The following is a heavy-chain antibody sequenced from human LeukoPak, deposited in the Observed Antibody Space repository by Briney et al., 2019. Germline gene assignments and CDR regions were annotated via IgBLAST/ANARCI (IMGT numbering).Heavy chain of an antibody. Sequence: GGSLRLSCAASGFTSSTDGMHWVRQAPGKGLEWVAFIRYDGSIEYYADSVKGRFTISRDNSKNTLYLQMNSLRVEDTAVYYCAKVTGGVATGPFDYWGQGTLVTVSS. D-gene: IGHD3-3*01. CDR2: IRYDGSIE. J-gene: IGHJ4*02. CDR1: GFTSSTDG. CDR3: AKVTGGVATGPFDY. V-gene: IGHV3-30*02.